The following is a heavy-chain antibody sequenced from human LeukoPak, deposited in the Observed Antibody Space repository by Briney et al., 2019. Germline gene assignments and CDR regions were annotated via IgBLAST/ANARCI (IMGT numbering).Heavy chain of an antibody. CDR3: ARRYYYDSSGYYHPYYFDY. Sequence: SETLSLTCTASGGSISSYYWSCIRQPAGKGLEWIGEINHSGSTNYNPSLKSRVTISVDTSKNQFSLKLSSVTAADTAVYYCARRYYYDSSGYYHPYYFDYWGQGTLVTVSS. CDR1: GGSISSYY. D-gene: IGHD3-22*01. J-gene: IGHJ4*02. V-gene: IGHV4-34*01. CDR2: INHSGST.